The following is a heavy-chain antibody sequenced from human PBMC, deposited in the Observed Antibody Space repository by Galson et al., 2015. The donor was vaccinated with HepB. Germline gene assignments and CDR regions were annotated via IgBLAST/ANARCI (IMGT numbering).Heavy chain of an antibody. CDR1: GFTFSSYA. Sequence: SLRLSCADSGFTFSSYAMHWVRQAPGKGLEWVAVISYDGSNKYYADSVKGRFTISRDNSKNTLYLQMHSLRAEDTAVYYCARGGAAAGTTLYYYYGMDVWGQGTSVTVS. J-gene: IGHJ6*02. D-gene: IGHD6-13*01. V-gene: IGHV3-30-3*01. CDR2: ISYDGSNK. CDR3: ARGGAAAGTTLYYYYGMDV.